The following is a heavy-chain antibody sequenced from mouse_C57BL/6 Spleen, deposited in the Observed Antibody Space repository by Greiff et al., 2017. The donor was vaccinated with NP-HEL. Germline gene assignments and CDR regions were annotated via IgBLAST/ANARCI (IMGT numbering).Heavy chain of an antibody. D-gene: IGHD2-2*01. CDR2: IDPDTGGT. CDR3: TLWLRRYYFDY. J-gene: IGHJ2*01. CDR1: GYTFTDYE. Sequence: VQLQQSGAELVRPGASVTLSCKASGYTFTDYEMHWVKQTPVHGLEWIGAIDPDTGGTAYNQKFKGKAILTADKSSSTAYMKLRSLTSEDSAVYSCTLWLRRYYFDYWGQGTTLTVSS. V-gene: IGHV1-15*01.